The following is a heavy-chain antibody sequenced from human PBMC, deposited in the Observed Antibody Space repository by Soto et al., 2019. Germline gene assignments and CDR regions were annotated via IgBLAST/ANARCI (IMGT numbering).Heavy chain of an antibody. J-gene: IGHJ4*02. CDR1: GHSTSSNIYY. CDR2: IYYSGST. V-gene: IGHV4-39*01. D-gene: IGHD3-10*02. CDR3: DRHSYVIYY. Sequence: SQALSLTGTVSGHSTSSNIYYWGWIRKPPGKGLEWIGSIYYSGSTYYNPSLKSRVTISVDTSKNQFSMKLSSVTAADTALYYYDRHSYVIYYWGQGTLVPVSS.